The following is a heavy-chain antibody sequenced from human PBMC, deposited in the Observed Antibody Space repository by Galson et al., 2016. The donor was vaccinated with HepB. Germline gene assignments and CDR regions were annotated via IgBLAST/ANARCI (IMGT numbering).Heavy chain of an antibody. CDR1: GFIFNNYA. D-gene: IGHD2-15*01. CDR2: ISDGGTT. V-gene: IGHV3-23*01. J-gene: IGHJ4*02. Sequence: SLRLSCAASGFIFNNYAMTWVRQAPGEGLEWVSGISDGGTTIYADSVKGRFTISRDNSKKTLYLQMNSLRVEDTAVYYCAKCSGGSCFSSNYFDSWGQGTLVTVSS. CDR3: AKCSGGSCFSSNYFDS.